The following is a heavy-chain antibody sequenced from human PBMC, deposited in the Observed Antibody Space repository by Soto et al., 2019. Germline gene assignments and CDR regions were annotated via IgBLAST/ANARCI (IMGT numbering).Heavy chain of an antibody. CDR2: TYYRSKWYN. D-gene: IGHD3-3*01. CDR3: ARDRESDSITIFGVVIMHYMDV. Sequence: KQSQTLSLTCAISGDSVSSNSAAWNWIRQSPSRGLEWLGRTYYRSKWYNDYAVSVKSRITINPDTSKNQFSLQLNSVTPEDTAVYYCARDRESDSITIFGVVIMHYMDVWGKGTTVTVSS. V-gene: IGHV6-1*01. J-gene: IGHJ6*03. CDR1: GDSVSSNSAA.